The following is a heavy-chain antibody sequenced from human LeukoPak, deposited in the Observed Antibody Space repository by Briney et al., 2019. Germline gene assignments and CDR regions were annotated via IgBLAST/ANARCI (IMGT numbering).Heavy chain of an antibody. J-gene: IGHJ4*02. CDR1: GGSISGYY. D-gene: IGHD2-8*01. CDR2: MYYNGNT. CDR3: AGSLGYCTSNVCYLKY. Sequence: SETLSLTCTVSGGSISGYYWTWIRQPPGKGLEWIGYMYYNGNTNYNPSLKSRVTISVDPSKNQFSLKLTSVTTADTAVYYCAGSLGYCTSNVCYLKYWGQGTLVTVSS. V-gene: IGHV4-59*08.